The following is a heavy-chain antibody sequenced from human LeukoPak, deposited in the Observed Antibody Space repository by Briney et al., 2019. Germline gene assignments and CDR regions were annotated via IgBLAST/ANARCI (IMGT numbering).Heavy chain of an antibody. D-gene: IGHD3-10*01. CDR3: ASSLTLYGSWSYGRGAFDI. J-gene: IGHJ3*02. Sequence: GGSLRLSCAASGFTFSTYSMNWVRQAPGKGLEWVARSRNKANIYTTEYAASVKGRFTISRDDSKNSLYLQMNSLKTEDTAVYYCASSLTLYGSWSYGRGAFDIWGQGTMVTVSS. CDR2: SRNKANIYTT. V-gene: IGHV3-72*01. CDR1: GFTFSTYS.